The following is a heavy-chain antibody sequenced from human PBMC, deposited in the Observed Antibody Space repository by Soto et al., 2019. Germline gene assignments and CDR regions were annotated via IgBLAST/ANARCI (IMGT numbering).Heavy chain of an antibody. V-gene: IGHV1-69*13. CDR2: IIPIFGTA. D-gene: IGHD3-22*01. CDR3: ARSEDYYDSSGYPRGAFDI. Sequence: SVKVSCKASGGTFSSYAISWVRQAPGQGLEWMGGIIPIFGTANYAQKFQGRVTITADESTSTAYMELSSLRSEDTAVYYCARSEDYYDSSGYPRGAFDIWGQGTMVTV. CDR1: GGTFSSYA. J-gene: IGHJ3*02.